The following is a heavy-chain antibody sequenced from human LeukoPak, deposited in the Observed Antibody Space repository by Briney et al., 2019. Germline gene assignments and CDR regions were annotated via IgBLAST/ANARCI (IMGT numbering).Heavy chain of an antibody. Sequence: PSETLSLTCAVCGYSISSANYWGWSRQPPGKGLEWIGSIYHSGSTYYNPSLKSRVTISVDTSKNQFSLKLSSVTAADTAVYYCARAYTSYYYDSSGYHYYFDYWGQGTLVTVSS. CDR3: ARAYTSYYYDSSGYHYYFDY. CDR2: IYHSGST. CDR1: GYSISSANY. J-gene: IGHJ4*02. V-gene: IGHV4-38-2*01. D-gene: IGHD3-22*01.